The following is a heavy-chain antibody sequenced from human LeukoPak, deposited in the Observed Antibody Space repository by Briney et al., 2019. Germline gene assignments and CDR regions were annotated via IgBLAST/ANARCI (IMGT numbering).Heavy chain of an antibody. V-gene: IGHV3-30*18. D-gene: IGHD2-15*01. J-gene: IGHJ4*02. CDR3: AKDLCSGGSCRSDY. Sequence: GRSLRLSCAASGFTFNSYGMHWVRQAPGKGLEWVAVISYDGSNKYYADSVKGRFTISRDNSKNTLYLQMNSLRAEDTAVYYCAKDLCSGGSCRSDYWGQGTLVTVSS. CDR1: GFTFNSYG. CDR2: ISYDGSNK.